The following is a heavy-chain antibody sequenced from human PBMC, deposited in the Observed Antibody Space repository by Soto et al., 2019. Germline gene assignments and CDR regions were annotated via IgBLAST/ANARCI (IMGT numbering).Heavy chain of an antibody. Sequence: PSETLSLTCTVSGGSISSYYWSWIRQPPGKGLEWIGYIYYSGSTNYNPSLKSRVTISVDTSKNQFSLKLSSVTAADTAVYYCARDPGLQPFWGQGTLVTSPQ. V-gene: IGHV4-59*01. J-gene: IGHJ4*02. CDR2: IYYSGST. CDR3: ARDPGLQPF. CDR1: GGSISSYY. D-gene: IGHD4-4*01.